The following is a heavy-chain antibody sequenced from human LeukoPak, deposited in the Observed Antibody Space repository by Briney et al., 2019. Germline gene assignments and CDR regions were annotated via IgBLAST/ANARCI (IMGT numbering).Heavy chain of an antibody. Sequence: GGSLRLSCAASGFTFSSYEMNWVRQARGEGLEWVSYISSSGSTIYYADSVKGRFTISRDNAKSSLYLQMNSLRAEDTAVYYCAREEQQLADYWGQGTLVTVSS. V-gene: IGHV3-48*03. CDR1: GFTFSSYE. CDR2: ISSSGSTI. CDR3: AREEQQLADY. D-gene: IGHD6-13*01. J-gene: IGHJ4*02.